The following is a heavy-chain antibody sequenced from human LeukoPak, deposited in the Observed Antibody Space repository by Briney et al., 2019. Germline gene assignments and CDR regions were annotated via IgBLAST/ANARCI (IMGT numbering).Heavy chain of an antibody. CDR3: ARDNGISFDP. CDR1: GGSISSYY. CDR2: IYYSGST. Sequence: PSETLSLTCTVSGGSISSYYWSWIRQPPGKGLEWIGYIYYSGSTNYNPSLKSRVTISVDTSKNQFSLKLSSVTAADTAVYYCARDNGISFDPWGQGTLVTVSS. J-gene: IGHJ5*02. D-gene: IGHD2-8*01. V-gene: IGHV4-59*01.